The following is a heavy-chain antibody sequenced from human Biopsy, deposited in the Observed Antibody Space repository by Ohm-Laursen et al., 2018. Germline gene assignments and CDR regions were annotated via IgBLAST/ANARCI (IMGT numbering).Heavy chain of an antibody. D-gene: IGHD1-1*01. J-gene: IGHJ4*02. CDR1: GFTFDDYA. Sequence: SLRLSCAASGFTFDDYAMSWVRQAPGKGLEWVSGISWNSGSIMYADSVRGRFTISRDNSKNSLFLQMNSVRPEDTAFYYCAKRGPQWNDVFDHWGQGALVTVSS. CDR2: ISWNSGSI. V-gene: IGHV3-9*01. CDR3: AKRGPQWNDVFDH.